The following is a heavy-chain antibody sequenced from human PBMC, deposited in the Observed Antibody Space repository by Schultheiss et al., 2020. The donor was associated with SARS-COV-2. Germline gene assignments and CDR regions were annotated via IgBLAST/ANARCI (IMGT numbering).Heavy chain of an antibody. CDR1: GGSISSGGYS. CDR2: IYHSGST. Sequence: SETLSLTCTVSGGSISSGGYSWSWIRQPPGKGLEWIGYIYHSGSTYYNPSLKSRVTISVDTSKNQFSLKLSSVTAADTAVYYCARDRQWPLYYYYGMDVWGQGTTVTVSS. V-gene: IGHV4-30-2*01. D-gene: IGHD6-19*01. CDR3: ARDRQWPLYYYYGMDV. J-gene: IGHJ6*02.